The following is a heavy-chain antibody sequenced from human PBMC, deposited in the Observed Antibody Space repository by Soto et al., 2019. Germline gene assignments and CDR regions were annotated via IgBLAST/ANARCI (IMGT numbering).Heavy chain of an antibody. V-gene: IGHV4-59*01. J-gene: IGHJ6*03. CDR3: ARVRADSSSWYYYYYMDV. CDR1: GGSISSYY. Sequence: SETLSLTCTVSGGSISSYYWSWIRQPPGKGLEWIGYIYYSGSTNYNPSLKSRVTISVDTSKNQFSLKLSSVTAADTAVYYCARVRADSSSWYYYYYMDVWGKGTTVTVSS. CDR2: IYYSGST. D-gene: IGHD6-13*01.